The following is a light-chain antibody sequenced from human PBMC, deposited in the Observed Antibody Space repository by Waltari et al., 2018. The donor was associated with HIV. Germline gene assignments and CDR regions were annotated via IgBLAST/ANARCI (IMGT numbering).Light chain of an antibody. CDR2: QDD. V-gene: IGLV3-1*01. J-gene: IGLJ3*02. Sequence: SYDLSQPPSVSVSPGQTASITCSGDKLGDKYVSWYQHYPGQSPVLVIYQDDRRPSGIPERFSGSNSGTTATLTIGGTQTMDEADYYCQAWDSSAVVFGRGTKLTVL. CDR3: QAWDSSAVV. CDR1: KLGDKY.